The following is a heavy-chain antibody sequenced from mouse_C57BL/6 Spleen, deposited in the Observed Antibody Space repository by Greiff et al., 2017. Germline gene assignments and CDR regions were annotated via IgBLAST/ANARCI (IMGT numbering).Heavy chain of an antibody. CDR1: GYTFTSYW. Sequence: QVQLQQSGAELVRPGTSVKLSCKASGYTFTSYWMHWVKQRPGQGLEWIGVIDPSDSYTNYNQKFKGKATLTVDTSSSTAYMQLSSLTSEDSAVYYCATTAHYWGQGTTLTVSS. J-gene: IGHJ2*01. CDR3: ATTAHY. V-gene: IGHV1-59*01. D-gene: IGHD3-1*01. CDR2: IDPSDSYT.